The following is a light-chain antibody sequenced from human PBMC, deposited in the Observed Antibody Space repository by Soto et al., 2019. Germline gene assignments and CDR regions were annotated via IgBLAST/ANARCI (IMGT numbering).Light chain of an antibody. V-gene: IGKV3-20*01. CDR2: GAS. J-gene: IGKJ2*01. CDR1: ESVRNNS. CDR3: HHYGYGADT. Sequence: LILTQSPGTLSLSPGERATLSCWASESVRNNSLAWYQQHPGQAPRLLIFGASSRATGIPDRFTGTGSGADFSLTISRLEPDDSAVYFCHHYGYGADTFGQGTKLEIK.